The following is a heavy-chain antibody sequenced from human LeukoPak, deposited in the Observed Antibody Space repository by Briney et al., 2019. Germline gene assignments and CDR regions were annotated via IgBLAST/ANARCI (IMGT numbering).Heavy chain of an antibody. D-gene: IGHD3-16*01. J-gene: IGHJ6*03. Sequence: SETLSLTCTVSGGPIATHLLSWIRQSAGMGLEWIGRISGSGVITYNPSLKSRVILSLDTSNNHFSLKLISVTAADTAVYYCARMPIRSPYYYYYMDVWGKGTTVTISS. CDR3: ARMPIRSPYYYYYMDV. CDR2: ISGSGVI. V-gene: IGHV4-4*07. CDR1: GGPIATHL.